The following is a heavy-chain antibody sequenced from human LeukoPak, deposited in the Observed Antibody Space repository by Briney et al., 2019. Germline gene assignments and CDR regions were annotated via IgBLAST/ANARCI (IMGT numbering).Heavy chain of an antibody. V-gene: IGHV4-31*03. J-gene: IGHJ4*02. CDR2: IYYSGST. Sequence: ASQTLSLTCTVSGGSISSGGYYWSWIRQHPGKGLEWIGYIYYSGSTYYNPSLKSRVTISVDTSKNQFSLKLSSVTAADTAVYDCASSQGRYRTAVFDYWGQGTLVTVSA. CDR3: ASSQGRYRTAVFDY. D-gene: IGHD5-18*01. CDR1: GGSISSGGYY.